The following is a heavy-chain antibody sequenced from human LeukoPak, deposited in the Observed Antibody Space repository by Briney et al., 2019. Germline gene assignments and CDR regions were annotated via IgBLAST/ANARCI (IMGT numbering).Heavy chain of an antibody. J-gene: IGHJ4*02. CDR3: ARAKGRSPLFDY. Sequence: QALSLTCAISGDSVSSNSAAWNWIRQSPSRGLEWLGRTYYRSKWYNDYAVSVKGRIAINPDTSKNQFSLQLNSVTPEDTAVYYCARAKGRSPLFDYWGQGTLVTVSS. CDR1: GDSVSSNSAA. V-gene: IGHV6-1*01. D-gene: IGHD6-13*01. CDR2: TYYRSKWYN.